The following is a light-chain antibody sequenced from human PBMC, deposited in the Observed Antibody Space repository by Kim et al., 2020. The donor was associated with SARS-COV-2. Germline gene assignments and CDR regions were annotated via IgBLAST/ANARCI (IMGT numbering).Light chain of an antibody. Sequence: TTSCPRTSSAVGRYTPVSRYQPPPGTAPKVMIYEVSNRPSGVPDRFSGSKSGNTASLTISGLQAEDEADYYCSSYTSSNTVVFGGGTQLTVL. CDR1: SSAVGRYTP. CDR2: EVS. J-gene: IGLJ2*01. V-gene: IGLV2-18*02. CDR3: SSYTSSNTVV.